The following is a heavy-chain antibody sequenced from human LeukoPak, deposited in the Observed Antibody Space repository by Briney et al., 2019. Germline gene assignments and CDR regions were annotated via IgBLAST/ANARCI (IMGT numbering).Heavy chain of an antibody. V-gene: IGHV4-39*07. CDR2: IYYSGST. CDR3: ASLKRYGSGNTPGGY. D-gene: IGHD3-10*01. Sequence: PSETLSLTCTVSGGSISSSSYYWGWIRQPPGKGLEWIGSIYYSGSTYYNPSLKSRVTISVDTSKNQFSLKLSSVTAADTAVYYCASLKRYGSGNTPGGYWGQGTLVTVSS. J-gene: IGHJ4*02. CDR1: GGSISSSSYY.